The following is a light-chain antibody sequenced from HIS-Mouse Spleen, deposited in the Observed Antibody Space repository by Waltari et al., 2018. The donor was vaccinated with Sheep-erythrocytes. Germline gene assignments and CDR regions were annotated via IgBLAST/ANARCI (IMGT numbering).Light chain of an antibody. CDR3: CSYAGSYTWV. V-gene: IGLV2-11*01. Sequence: QSALTQPRSVSGSPGQSVTISCTGTSSGVGVYNYVSWYQQHPGKAPKLMIYDVSKRTSGVPYRFSGSKSGNTASLTISGLQAEDEADYYCCSYAGSYTWVFGGGTKLTVL. J-gene: IGLJ3*02. CDR2: DVS. CDR1: SSGVGVYNY.